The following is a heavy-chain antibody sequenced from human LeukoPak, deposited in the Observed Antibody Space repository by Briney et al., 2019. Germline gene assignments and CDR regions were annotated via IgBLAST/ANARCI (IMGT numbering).Heavy chain of an antibody. CDR1: GFTVSSNY. Sequence: PGGSLRLSCAASGFTVSSNYMSWVRQAPGKGLEWVSVIYSGGSTYYADSVKGRFTISRGNSKNTLYLQMNSLRAEDTAVYYCARGHCSSTSCYIYYYYGMDVWGQGTTVTVSS. CDR2: IYSGGST. V-gene: IGHV3-66*01. D-gene: IGHD2-2*01. CDR3: ARGHCSSTSCYIYYYYGMDV. J-gene: IGHJ6*02.